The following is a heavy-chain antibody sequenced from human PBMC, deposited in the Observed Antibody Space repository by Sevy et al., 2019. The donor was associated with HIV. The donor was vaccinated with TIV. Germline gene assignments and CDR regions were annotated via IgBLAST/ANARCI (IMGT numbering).Heavy chain of an antibody. D-gene: IGHD1-26*01. CDR3: ARHFYSNGMDV. J-gene: IGHJ6*02. Sequence: SETLSLTCTVSGGSISSSSIYWGWFRQSPGKGLDYIGSIFHSGDTYYNPSLKSRVTISVDTSKNQFSLKMTSVTAAYTAVYYCARHFYSNGMDVWGQGTMVTVSS. CDR1: GGSISSSSIY. V-gene: IGHV4-39*01. CDR2: IFHSGDT.